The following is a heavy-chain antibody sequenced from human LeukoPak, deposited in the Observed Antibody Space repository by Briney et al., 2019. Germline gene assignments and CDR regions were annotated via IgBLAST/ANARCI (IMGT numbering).Heavy chain of an antibody. CDR3: ARFPVTSKRITMVRGVREYYFDY. CDR1: GFTFSSYS. Sequence: PGGSLRLSCAASGFTFSSYSMNWVRQAPGKGLEWVSSISSSSSYIYYADSVKGRFTISRDNAKNSLYLQMNSLRAEDTAVYYCARFPVTSKRITMVRGVREYYFDYWGQGTLVTVSS. J-gene: IGHJ4*02. CDR2: ISSSSSYI. V-gene: IGHV3-21*01. D-gene: IGHD3-10*01.